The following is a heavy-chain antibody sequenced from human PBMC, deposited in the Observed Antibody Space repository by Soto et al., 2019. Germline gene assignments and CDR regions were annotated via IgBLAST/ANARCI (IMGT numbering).Heavy chain of an antibody. V-gene: IGHV1-18*01. D-gene: IGHD3-16*01. CDR1: GYTFTTYG. CDR2: ISGYNGHT. J-gene: IGHJ6*02. Sequence: QVQLVQSGPEVRKPGASVKVSCKASGYTFTTYGISWVRQAPGQGLEWMGWISGYNGHTKYAHKVQGRVTMTTDTSPSTVYMDLRSLRSDDTAVYYCAREGEMPYYYYGLDVWGQGTTVSVSS. CDR3: AREGEMPYYYYGLDV.